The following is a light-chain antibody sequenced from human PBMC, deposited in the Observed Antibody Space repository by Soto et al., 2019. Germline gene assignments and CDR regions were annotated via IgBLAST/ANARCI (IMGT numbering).Light chain of an antibody. CDR1: QSVSSSY. CDR2: GAS. CDR3: HQYGISPPVT. Sequence: EIVLTQSPGTLSLSPGERATLSCRACQSVSSSYLAWYQQKPGQAPRLLIYGASSRATGIPDRFSGSGSGTDFTLTISRLEPEDFAMYYCHQYGISPPVTFGQGTRLEIK. J-gene: IGKJ5*01. V-gene: IGKV3-20*01.